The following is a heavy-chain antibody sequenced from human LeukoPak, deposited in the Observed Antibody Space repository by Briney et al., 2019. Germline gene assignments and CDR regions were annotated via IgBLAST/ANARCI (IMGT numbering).Heavy chain of an antibody. CDR1: GFSFSDSS. D-gene: IGHD1-26*01. V-gene: IGHV3-21*01. Sequence: GGSLRLSCATSGFSFSDSSMAWFRQAPGKGLEWVSSISGNSYWIYYAGPVKDRFTISRDNARNSLYLEMERLSADDTAVYYCARGSILGATGYDWGQGTLVAVSS. J-gene: IGHJ4*02. CDR2: ISGNSYWI. CDR3: ARGSILGATGYD.